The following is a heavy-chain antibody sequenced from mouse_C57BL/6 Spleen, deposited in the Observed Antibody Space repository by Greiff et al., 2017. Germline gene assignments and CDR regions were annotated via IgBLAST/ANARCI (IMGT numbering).Heavy chain of an antibody. J-gene: IGHJ4*01. CDR1: GYTFTSYW. D-gene: IGHD2-3*01. CDR3: AREYDGYRLDY. V-gene: IGHV1-55*01. Sequence: QVQLQQPGAELVKPGASVTMSCKASGYTFTSYWITWVKQRPGQGLEWIGDIYPGSGSTNYNEKLKSKATLTVDTSSSTAYMQLSSLTSEDSAVYYCAREYDGYRLDYWGQGTSVTVSS. CDR2: IYPGSGST.